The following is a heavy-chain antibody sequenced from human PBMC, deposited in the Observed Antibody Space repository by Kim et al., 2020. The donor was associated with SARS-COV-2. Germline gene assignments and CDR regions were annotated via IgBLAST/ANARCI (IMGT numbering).Heavy chain of an antibody. CDR3: ASERMTTVTTYYYYGMDV. CDR1: GGTFSSYA. J-gene: IGHJ6*02. D-gene: IGHD4-17*01. CDR2: IIPIFGTA. Sequence: SVKVSCKASGGTFSSYAISWVRQAPGQGLEWMGGIIPIFGTANYAQKFQGRVTITADESTSTAYMELSSLRSEDTAVYYCASERMTTVTTYYYYGMDVWGQGTTVTVSS. V-gene: IGHV1-69*13.